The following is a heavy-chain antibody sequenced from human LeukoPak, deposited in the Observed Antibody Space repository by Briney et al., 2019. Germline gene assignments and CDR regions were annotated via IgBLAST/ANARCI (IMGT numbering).Heavy chain of an antibody. V-gene: IGHV3-53*01. CDR2: IYSGGST. CDR1: GFTVSSYY. D-gene: IGHD3-16*01. CDR3: ARDLHPRLTGYFDY. Sequence: GGSLRLSCVASGFTVSSYYVSWVRQAPGKGLEWVSVIYSGGSTYYADSVEGRFTVSRDNPKNTLYLEMKSLRADDTAVYYCARDLHPRLTGYFDYWGQEPWSPSPQ. J-gene: IGHJ4*01.